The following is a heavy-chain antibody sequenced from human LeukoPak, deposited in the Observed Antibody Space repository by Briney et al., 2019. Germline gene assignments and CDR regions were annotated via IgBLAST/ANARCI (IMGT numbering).Heavy chain of an antibody. Sequence: GGSLRLSCAASGFTFSSYGMHWVRQAPGKGLEWVSAISGSGGSTYYADSVKGRFTFSRDNSKNTLYLQMNSLRAEDTAVYYCAKANTNFDWLLLEYYYYGMDVWGQGTTVTVSS. CDR2: ISGSGGST. CDR3: AKANTNFDWLLLEYYYYGMDV. D-gene: IGHD3-9*01. V-gene: IGHV3-23*01. J-gene: IGHJ6*02. CDR1: GFTFSSYG.